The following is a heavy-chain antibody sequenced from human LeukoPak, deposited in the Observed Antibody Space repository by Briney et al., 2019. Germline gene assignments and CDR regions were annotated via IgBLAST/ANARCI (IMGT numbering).Heavy chain of an antibody. J-gene: IGHJ4*02. CDR2: IYYSGST. V-gene: IGHV4-31*03. D-gene: IGHD3-9*01. Sequence: PSETLSLTCTVSGGSISSGGYYWSWIRQHPGKGLEWIGYIYYSGSTYYNPSLKRRVTISVDTSKNQFSLKLSSVTAADTAVYYCARENGYFDWLVSEGYFDYWGQGTLVTVSS. CDR1: GGSISSGGYY. CDR3: ARENGYFDWLVSEGYFDY.